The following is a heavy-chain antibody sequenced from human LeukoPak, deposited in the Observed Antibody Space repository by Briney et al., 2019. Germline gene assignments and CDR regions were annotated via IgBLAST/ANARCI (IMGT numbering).Heavy chain of an antibody. J-gene: IGHJ3*02. Sequence: ASVKVSCKASGYTFISYGISWVRQAPGQGLEWMGWISAYNGNTNYAQKFQNRVTMTTDTSTSTVYMELSSLRSEDTAVYYCARGLTINYYDSSGYYGDAAFDIWGQGTMVTVSS. CDR1: GYTFISYG. CDR3: ARGLTINYYDSSGYYGDAAFDI. V-gene: IGHV1-18*01. CDR2: ISAYNGNT. D-gene: IGHD3-22*01.